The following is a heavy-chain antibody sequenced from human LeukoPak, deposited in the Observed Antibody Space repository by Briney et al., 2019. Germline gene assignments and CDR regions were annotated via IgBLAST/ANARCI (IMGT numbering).Heavy chain of an antibody. J-gene: IGHJ4*02. CDR3: AREDYGLGYFDY. Sequence: ASVTVSCKASGYTFTSCYMHWVRQAPGQGLEWMGIINPSGGSTRYAQKFQGRVTMTRDTSTSTVYMELSSLRSEDTAVYYCAREDYGLGYFDYWGQGTLVTVSS. D-gene: IGHD4-17*01. V-gene: IGHV1-46*01. CDR2: INPSGGST. CDR1: GYTFTSCY.